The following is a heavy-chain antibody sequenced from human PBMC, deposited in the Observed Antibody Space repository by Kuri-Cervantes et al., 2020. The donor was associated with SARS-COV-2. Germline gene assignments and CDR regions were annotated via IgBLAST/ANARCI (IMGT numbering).Heavy chain of an antibody. D-gene: IGHD3-10*01. CDR3: ARTSRRGNWFDP. J-gene: IGHJ5*02. CDR1: GYTFTNND. V-gene: IGHV1-8*02. CDR2: MNPDTGNA. Sequence: ASVKVSCKASGYTFTNNDINWVRQASGQGLEWMGWMNPDTGNAGYAQKFQGRVTMTRDTSISTAYMELSRLRSDDTAVYYCARTSRRGNWFDPWGQGTLVTVSS.